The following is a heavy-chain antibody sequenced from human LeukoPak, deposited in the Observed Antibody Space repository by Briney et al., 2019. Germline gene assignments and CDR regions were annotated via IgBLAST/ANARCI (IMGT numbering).Heavy chain of an antibody. CDR2: ISGSGGST. D-gene: IGHD2-2*02. Sequence: GGSLRLSCAASGFTFSSYAMSWVRQAPGKGLEWVSAISGSGGSTYYADSVKGRFTISRDNSKNTLYLQMNSLRAEDTAVYYCATSPHYCSSTSRYIYMDVWGKGTTVTVSS. CDR1: GFTFSSYA. V-gene: IGHV3-23*01. J-gene: IGHJ6*03. CDR3: ATSPHYCSSTSRYIYMDV.